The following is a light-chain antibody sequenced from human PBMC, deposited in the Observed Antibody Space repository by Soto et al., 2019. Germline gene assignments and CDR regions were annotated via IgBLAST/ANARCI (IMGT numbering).Light chain of an antibody. CDR1: SSNIGGNS. CDR3: GSWDSSLSAYV. Sequence: QSVLTQPPSVSAAPGQRVTISCSGSSSNIGGNSVSWYQQLPGTAPKLLIYDDDKRPSGIPDRFSGSKSGTSATLGITGCQTGDEADYYCGSWDSSLSAYVFGTGTKVTVL. CDR2: DDD. V-gene: IGLV1-51*01. J-gene: IGLJ1*01.